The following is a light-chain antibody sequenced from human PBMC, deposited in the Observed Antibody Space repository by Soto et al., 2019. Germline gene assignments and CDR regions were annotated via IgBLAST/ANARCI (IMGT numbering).Light chain of an antibody. CDR3: QKYDSAPLA. Sequence: EIQMTQSPSSLSASLGDRATITCRASQGISNYLAWDHQKPGKVPKRLISAATTLQSWVPPRFSGSGSGTDFALSIGSLQAEDVATYDCQKYDSAPLAFGQGTKVEI. CDR1: QGISNY. V-gene: IGKV1-27*01. J-gene: IGKJ1*01. CDR2: AAT.